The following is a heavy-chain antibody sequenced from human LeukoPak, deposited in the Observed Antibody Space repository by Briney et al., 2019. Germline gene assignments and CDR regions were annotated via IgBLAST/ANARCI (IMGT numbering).Heavy chain of an antibody. J-gene: IGHJ6*02. Sequence: GGSLRLSCAASGFTFSSYWMHWVRQAPGKGLVWVSRINSDGSSTNYADSVKGRFTISRDNSKNTLYLQMNSLRVEDTAVFYCAQGGSEIYYYYHGMDVWGQGTTVTVSS. CDR2: INSDGSST. CDR3: AQGGSEIYYYYHGMDV. D-gene: IGHD3-10*01. CDR1: GFTFSSYW. V-gene: IGHV3-74*01.